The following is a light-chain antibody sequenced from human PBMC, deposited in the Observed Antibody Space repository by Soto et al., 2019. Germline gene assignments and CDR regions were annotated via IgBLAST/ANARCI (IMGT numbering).Light chain of an antibody. CDR3: QQAYSFPIT. J-gene: IGKJ5*01. CDR2: KAS. V-gene: IGKV1-5*03. Sequence: DIQMTQSPSTLPASVGDRVTITCRASQSISTWLAWYQQKPGKAPNLLIYKASTLESGVPSRFSGSGSGTEFTLSINSLQPEDFATYYCQQAYSFPITFGQGTRLESK. CDR1: QSISTW.